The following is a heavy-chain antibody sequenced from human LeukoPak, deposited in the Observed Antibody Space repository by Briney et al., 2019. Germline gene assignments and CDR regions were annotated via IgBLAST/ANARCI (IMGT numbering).Heavy chain of an antibody. CDR3: ARQPGPTVTPNYYYYGMDV. V-gene: IGHV5-51*01. Sequence: GESLKISCKGSGYSFTTYWIGWVRQMPGKGLEWMGIIYPGDSDTRYSPSFQGQVTISAGKSISTAYLQWSSLKASDTAMYYCARQPGPTVTPNYYYYGMDVWGQGTTVTVSS. CDR2: IYPGDSDT. CDR1: GYSFTTYW. D-gene: IGHD4-17*01. J-gene: IGHJ6*02.